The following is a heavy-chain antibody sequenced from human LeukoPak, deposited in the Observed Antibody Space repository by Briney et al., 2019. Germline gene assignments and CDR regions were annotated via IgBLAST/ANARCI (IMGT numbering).Heavy chain of an antibody. D-gene: IGHD1-26*01. CDR3: ARGDAIAGGTTDFAFDF. V-gene: IGHV1-2*02. CDR1: GYTFTYFY. Sequence: ASVKVSCKASGYTFTYFYIHWVRQPPGQGLQRMCCIHPNTGDAAYAQKFQGRVTMIRDRSISTVHMDLGSLTSDDTALYYCARGDAIAGGTTDFAFDFWGQGTTVTVSS. CDR2: IHPNTGDA. J-gene: IGHJ3*01.